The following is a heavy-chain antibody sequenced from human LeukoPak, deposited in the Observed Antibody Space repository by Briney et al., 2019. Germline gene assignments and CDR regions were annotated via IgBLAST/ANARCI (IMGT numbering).Heavy chain of an antibody. D-gene: IGHD3-16*01. Sequence: SVKVSCKASGGAFSSYAISWVRQAPGQGLEWMGRIIPILGIANYAQKFQGRVTITADKSTSTAYMELSSLRSDDTAVYYCAREGLGELTLDYWGQGTLVTVSS. CDR1: GGAFSSYA. CDR3: AREGLGELTLDY. CDR2: IIPILGIA. V-gene: IGHV1-69*04. J-gene: IGHJ4*02.